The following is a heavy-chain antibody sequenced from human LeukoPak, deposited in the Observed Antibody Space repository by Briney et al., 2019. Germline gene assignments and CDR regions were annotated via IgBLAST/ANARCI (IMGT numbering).Heavy chain of an antibody. J-gene: IGHJ4*02. CDR2: ISWNSGST. V-gene: IGHV3-9*01. CDR3: AKDPDYYYDSGGYYFDY. D-gene: IGHD3-22*01. CDR1: GFTFNDFA. Sequence: GGSLRLSCAVSGFTFNDFAMHWVRQVPGKGLEWVSGISWNSGSTGYADSVKGRFTISRDNAENSLYLQMNSLITEDTALYYCAKDPDYYYDSGGYYFDYWGQGTLVTVSS.